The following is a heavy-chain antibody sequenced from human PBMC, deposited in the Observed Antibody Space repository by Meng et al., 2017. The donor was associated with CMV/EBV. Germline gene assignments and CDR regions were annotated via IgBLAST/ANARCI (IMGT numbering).Heavy chain of an antibody. CDR2: IYYSGNT. D-gene: IGHD3-22*01. CDR3: ARTGHPDYYDSTSYYTEYFQY. Sequence: GDYWSWIRQPPEKGLEWIGYIYYSGNTCYNPSLKSRVTISVDTSKDQFSLRLISVTAADTAVYYCARTGHPDYYDSTSYYTEYFQYWGQGSLVTVSS. V-gene: IGHV4-31*02. CDR1: GDY. J-gene: IGHJ1*01.